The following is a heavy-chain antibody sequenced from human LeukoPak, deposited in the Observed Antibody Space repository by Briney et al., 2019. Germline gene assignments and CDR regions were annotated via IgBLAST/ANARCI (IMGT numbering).Heavy chain of an antibody. Sequence: PGGSLRLSCAASGFTFSSYAMSWVRQAPGKGLEWVSAISGSGGSTYYADSVKGRFTISRDNSKNTLYLQMNSLRAEDTAVYYCAKSVSYNYGDYAEYFQHWGQGTLVTVSS. CDR3: AKSVSYNYGDYAEYFQH. CDR1: GFTFSSYA. J-gene: IGHJ1*01. V-gene: IGHV3-23*01. CDR2: ISGSGGST. D-gene: IGHD4-17*01.